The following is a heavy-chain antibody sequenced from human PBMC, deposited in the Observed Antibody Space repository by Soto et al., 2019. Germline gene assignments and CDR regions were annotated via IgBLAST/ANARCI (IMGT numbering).Heavy chain of an antibody. J-gene: IGHJ4*02. CDR1: GGSISSGGYY. CDR3: ASYLVDYYGSGRQYYFGY. CDR2: IYYSGST. Sequence: PSETLSLTCTVSGGSISSGGYYWSWIRQHPGKGLEWIGYIYYSGSTYYNPSLKSRVTISVDTSKNQFSLKLSFVTAADTAVYYCASYLVDYYGSGRQYYFGYWGQGTLVTVAS. V-gene: IGHV4-31*03. D-gene: IGHD3-10*01.